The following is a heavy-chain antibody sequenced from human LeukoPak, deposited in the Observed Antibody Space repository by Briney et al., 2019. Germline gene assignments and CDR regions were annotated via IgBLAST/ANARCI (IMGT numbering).Heavy chain of an antibody. CDR3: ARGDSSGWYMRWFDP. Sequence: SSVKVSCKASGGTFSSYAISWVRQAPGQGLEWMGRIIPIFGTANYAQKFQGRVTFTTDESTSTAYMELSSLRSEDTAVYYCARGDSSGWYMRWFDPWGQGTLVTVSS. J-gene: IGHJ5*02. CDR2: IIPIFGTA. V-gene: IGHV1-69*05. D-gene: IGHD6-19*01. CDR1: GGTFSSYA.